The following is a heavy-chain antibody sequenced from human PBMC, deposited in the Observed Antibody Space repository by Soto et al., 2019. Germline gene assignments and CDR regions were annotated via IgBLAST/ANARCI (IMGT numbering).Heavy chain of an antibody. V-gene: IGHV1-69*08. Sequence: QVQLVQSGAEVKKPGSSVKVSCKASGGTFSRNTISWVRQAPGQGLEWMGRIIPLLNIPNYAQNFQGRVMMTADRSTSTVYMEVSSLGSEAKAVYYCARDRGLVSAVGGKMVNHYGLDVW. J-gene: IGHJ6*01. CDR3: ARDRGLVSAVGGKMVNHYGLDV. D-gene: IGHD3-10*01. CDR2: IIPLLNIP. CDR1: GGTFSRNT.